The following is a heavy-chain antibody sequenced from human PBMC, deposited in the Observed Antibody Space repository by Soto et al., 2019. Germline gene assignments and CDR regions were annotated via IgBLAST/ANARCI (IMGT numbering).Heavy chain of an antibody. CDR1: GFTFSTYG. V-gene: IGHV3-33*01. D-gene: IGHD1-26*01. CDR3: ARERYSGSYQYYFEY. J-gene: IGHJ4*02. Sequence: GGSLRLSCAASGFTFSTYGMHWVRQAPGKGLEWVAVIWYDGSNKYYADSVKGRFTISRDNSKNTLHLQMNSLRAEDTAVYYCARERYSGSYQYYFEYWGQGTLVTVSS. CDR2: IWYDGSNK.